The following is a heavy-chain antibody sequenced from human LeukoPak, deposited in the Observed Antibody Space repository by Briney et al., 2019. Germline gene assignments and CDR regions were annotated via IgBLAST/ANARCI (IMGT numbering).Heavy chain of an antibody. D-gene: IGHD3-10*01. CDR1: GGTFSSYA. J-gene: IGHJ4*02. Sequence: GASVKVSCKASGGTFSSYAISLVRQAPGQGLEWMGRIIPILGIANYAQKLQGRVTITADKSTSTAYMELSSLSSEDTAVYYCAGPEPSGRTTDDYRLWGQGTLVTVSS. CDR3: AGPEPSGRTTDDYRL. CDR2: IIPILGIA. V-gene: IGHV1-69*04.